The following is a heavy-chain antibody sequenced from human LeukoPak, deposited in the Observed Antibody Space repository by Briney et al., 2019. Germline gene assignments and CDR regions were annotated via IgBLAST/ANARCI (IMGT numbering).Heavy chain of an antibody. D-gene: IGHD2-15*01. CDR2: IIPIFGTA. Sequence: GASVKVSRKASGGTFSSYAISWVRQAPGQGLEWMGGIIPIFGTANYAQKFQGRVTITADESTSTAYMELRSLRSDDTAVYYCARSDGYCSGGSCLTLPDYWGQGTLVTVSS. CDR3: ARSDGYCSGGSCLTLPDY. J-gene: IGHJ4*02. V-gene: IGHV1-69*13. CDR1: GGTFSSYA.